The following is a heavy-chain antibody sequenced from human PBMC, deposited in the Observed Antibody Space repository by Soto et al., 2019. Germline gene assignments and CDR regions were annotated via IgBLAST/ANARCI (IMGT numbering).Heavy chain of an antibody. D-gene: IGHD6-6*01. CDR3: GIAARPSPYGMDV. CDR1: GFTFSSYE. Sequence: GSLRLSCAASGFTFSSYEMNWVRQAPGKGLEWVSYISSSGSTIYYADSVKGRFTISRDNAKNSLYLQMNSLRAEDTAVYYCGIAARPSPYGMDVWGQGTTVTVSS. V-gene: IGHV3-48*03. J-gene: IGHJ6*02. CDR2: ISSSGSTI.